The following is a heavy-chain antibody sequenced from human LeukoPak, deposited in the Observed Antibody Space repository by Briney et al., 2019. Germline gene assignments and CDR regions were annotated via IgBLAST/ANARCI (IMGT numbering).Heavy chain of an antibody. Sequence: VASVKVSCKASGGTFSSYAISWVRQAPGQGLEWMGGIIPIFGTAKYAQKFQGRVTITADESTSTAYMELSSLRSEDTAVYYCARGGLRGSGYDSNYYGMDVWGKGTTVTVSS. CDR3: ARGGLRGSGYDSNYYGMDV. CDR2: IIPIFGTA. V-gene: IGHV1-69*01. J-gene: IGHJ6*04. CDR1: GGTFSSYA. D-gene: IGHD5-12*01.